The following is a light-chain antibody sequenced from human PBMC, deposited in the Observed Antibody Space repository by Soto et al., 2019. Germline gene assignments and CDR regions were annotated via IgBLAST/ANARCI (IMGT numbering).Light chain of an antibody. CDR1: SSNIGAHYD. CDR2: GNS. Sequence: QSVLTQPPSVSGAPGQRVTISCTGSSSNIGAHYDVHWYQQLPGTAPKLLIYGNSNRPSGVPDRFSGSKSGASASLAITGLQAEDEADYYCQSYDSSLSAYVFGAVTKLTVL. CDR3: QSYDSSLSAYV. J-gene: IGLJ1*01. V-gene: IGLV1-40*01.